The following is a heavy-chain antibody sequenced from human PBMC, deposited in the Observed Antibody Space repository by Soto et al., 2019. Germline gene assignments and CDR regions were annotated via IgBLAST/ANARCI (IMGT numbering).Heavy chain of an antibody. CDR2: ISAYNGNT. CDR1: GYTFTSYG. J-gene: IGHJ3*02. Sequence: ASVKVSCKASGYTFTSYGISWVRQAPGQGLEWMGWISAYNGNTNYAQKLQGRVTMTTDTSTSTAYMELRSLRSDDTAVYYCARDEYRIGPYGSGSFVAFDIWGQGTMVTVS. D-gene: IGHD3-10*01. V-gene: IGHV1-18*01. CDR3: ARDEYRIGPYGSGSFVAFDI.